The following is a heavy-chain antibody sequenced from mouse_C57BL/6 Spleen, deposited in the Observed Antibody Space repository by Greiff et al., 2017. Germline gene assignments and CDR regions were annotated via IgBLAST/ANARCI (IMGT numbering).Heavy chain of an antibody. D-gene: IGHD1-1*01. CDR3: ARVLRFYAMDY. J-gene: IGHJ4*01. Sequence: EVKLQESGPGLVKPSQSLSLTCSVTGYSITSGYYWNWIRQFPGNKLEWMGYISYDGSNKYNPSLKNRISITRDTSTNQFFLKLNSVTTEDTATYYCARVLRFYAMDYWGQGTSVTVSS. CDR1: GYSITSGYY. V-gene: IGHV3-6*01. CDR2: ISYDGSN.